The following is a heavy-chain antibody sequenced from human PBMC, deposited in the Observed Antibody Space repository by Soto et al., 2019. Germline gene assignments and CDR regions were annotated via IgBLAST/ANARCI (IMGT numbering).Heavy chain of an antibody. CDR3: ARVKARLYRHYYFDY. J-gene: IGHJ4*02. CDR1: GGTITSGDYF. V-gene: IGHV4-30-4*01. CDR2: IFYTGST. D-gene: IGHD2-15*01. Sequence: SETLSLTCSVSGGTITSGDYFWSWIRQPPGKGLEWFGSIFYTGSTYYSPSLKSRAPMSMDTSKNPFSLRLRSLTAADTAVYFCARVKARLYRHYYFDYWGQGTPVTVSS.